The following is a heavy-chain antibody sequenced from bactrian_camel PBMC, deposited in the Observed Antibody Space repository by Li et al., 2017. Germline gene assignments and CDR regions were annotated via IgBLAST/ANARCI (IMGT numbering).Heavy chain of an antibody. CDR1: RSTVSISR. CDR3: VMRSPTIAFWSPYY. V-gene: IGHV3S55*01. D-gene: IGHD4*01. Sequence: HVQLVESGGGSVQAGGSLRLDCLASRSTVSISRMAWFRQAPGKEREGLAVIRSDGILAYKESVRGRFTISRDNAGNTVYLQMNSLNAEDTGMYYCVMRSPTIAFWSPYYWGQGTQVTVS. J-gene: IGHJ4*01. CDR2: IRSDGIL.